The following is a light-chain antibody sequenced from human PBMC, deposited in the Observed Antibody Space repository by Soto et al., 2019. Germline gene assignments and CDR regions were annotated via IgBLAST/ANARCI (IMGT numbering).Light chain of an antibody. Sequence: QLVLTQPPSASGTPGHRVTISCSGSSSNIGSNYVYWYQQLPGTAPKLLIYRNNQRPSGVPDRFSGSKSGTSASLAISGLRSEDEADYDCAAWDDSLSSHLVFGGGTKLTVL. CDR1: SSNIGSNY. CDR2: RNN. V-gene: IGLV1-47*01. CDR3: AAWDDSLSSHLV. J-gene: IGLJ2*01.